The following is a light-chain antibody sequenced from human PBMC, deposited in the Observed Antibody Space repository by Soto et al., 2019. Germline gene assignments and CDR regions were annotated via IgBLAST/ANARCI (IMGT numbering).Light chain of an antibody. CDR3: QNYFSTPRT. CDR2: AAS. J-gene: IGKJ1*01. Sequence: DIQMTQSPSSLSASVGDRVSVTCWASQGISNYLAWYQQKPGKVPKLLIYAASSLHSGVPSRFSGRGSGTDFTLTISSLQTEDVATYYCQNYFSTPRTFGQGTKV. V-gene: IGKV1-27*01. CDR1: QGISNY.